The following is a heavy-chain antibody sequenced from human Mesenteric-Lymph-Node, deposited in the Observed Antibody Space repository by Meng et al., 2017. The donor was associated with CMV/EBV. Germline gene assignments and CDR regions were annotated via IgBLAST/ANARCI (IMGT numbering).Heavy chain of an antibody. Sequence: SETLSLTCAVYGGSFSGYYWSWIRQPPGKGLEWIGEINHSGSTNYNPSLKSRVIISVDTSKNQFSLRLTSVTAADTAVYYCARRPIAVAGRDWFDPWGQGTLVTVSS. J-gene: IGHJ5*02. CDR3: ARRPIAVAGRDWFDP. D-gene: IGHD6-19*01. CDR2: INHSGST. V-gene: IGHV4-34*01. CDR1: GGSFSGYY.